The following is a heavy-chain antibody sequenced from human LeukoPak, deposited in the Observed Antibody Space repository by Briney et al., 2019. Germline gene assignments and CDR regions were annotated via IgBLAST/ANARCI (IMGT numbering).Heavy chain of an antibody. CDR2: ISSSSSYI. V-gene: IGHV3-21*01. Sequence: GGSLRLSCAASGFTFSSYSMNWVRQAPGKGLEWVSSISSSSSYIYYADSVKGRFTISRDNAKNSLYLQMNSLRAEDTAVYYCASAPRPYYDFWSGYYYYYYIDVWGKGTTVTVSS. D-gene: IGHD3-3*01. CDR1: GFTFSSYS. J-gene: IGHJ6*03. CDR3: ASAPRPYYDFWSGYYYYYYIDV.